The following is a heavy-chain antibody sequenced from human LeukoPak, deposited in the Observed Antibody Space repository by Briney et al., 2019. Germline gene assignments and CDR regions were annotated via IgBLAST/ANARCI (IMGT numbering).Heavy chain of an antibody. Sequence: GGSLRLSCAASGFTFDDYDMSWVRQAPGKGLEWVSGINWNGGRIGYADSLKGRFTISRDNAKNSLYLQMNSLRDEDTAVYYCARDQTPFYWGQGSLVTVSS. CDR3: ARDQTPFY. CDR2: INWNGGRI. J-gene: IGHJ4*02. V-gene: IGHV3-20*04. CDR1: GFTFDDYD. D-gene: IGHD2-15*01.